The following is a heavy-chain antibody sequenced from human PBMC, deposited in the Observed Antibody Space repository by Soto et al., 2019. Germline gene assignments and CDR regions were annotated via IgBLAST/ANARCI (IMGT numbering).Heavy chain of an antibody. Sequence: GGSLRLSCAGSGFTFSNYAMSWVRQAPGKGLEWVSAISSAVNTYYADSVKGRFTISRDNSKNTLSLQMNSLRAEDTAMYYCASLQVPGNFDYWGQGTLVTVSS. CDR2: ISSAVNT. V-gene: IGHV3-23*01. D-gene: IGHD6-13*01. CDR3: ASLQVPGNFDY. CDR1: GFTFSNYA. J-gene: IGHJ4*02.